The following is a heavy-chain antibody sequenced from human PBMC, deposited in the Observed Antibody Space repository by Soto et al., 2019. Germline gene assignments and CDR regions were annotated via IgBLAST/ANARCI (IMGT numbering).Heavy chain of an antibody. CDR3: ATAVRGSAWSY. V-gene: IGHV3-7*01. CDR1: GFTFSGYW. D-gene: IGHD6-19*01. J-gene: IGHJ4*02. CDR2: IKDAGSQT. Sequence: EVKLEESGGGLVQTGGSLRLSCAVSGFTFSGYWMWWVRQSPGRGLEGVANIKDAGSQTYYVGSVRGRFTISRDNGQNSLYLHMNSLRVEDTAVYYCATAVRGSAWSYWGQGTLVTVSS.